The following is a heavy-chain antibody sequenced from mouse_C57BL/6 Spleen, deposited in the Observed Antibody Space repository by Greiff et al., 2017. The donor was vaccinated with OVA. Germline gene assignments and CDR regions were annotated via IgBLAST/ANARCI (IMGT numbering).Heavy chain of an antibody. Sequence: QVQLQQPGAELVKPGASVKLSCKASGYTFTSYWMQWVKQRPGQGLEWIGEIDPSDSYTNYNQKFKGKATLTVDTSSSTAYMQLSSLTSEDSAVYYCAREGSGSRWGQGTTLTVSS. CDR3: AREGSGSR. J-gene: IGHJ2*01. V-gene: IGHV1-50*01. D-gene: IGHD3-2*02. CDR2: IDPSDSYT. CDR1: GYTFTSYW.